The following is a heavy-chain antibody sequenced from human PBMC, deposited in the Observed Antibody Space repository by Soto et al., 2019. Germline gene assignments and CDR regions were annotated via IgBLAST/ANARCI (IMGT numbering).Heavy chain of an antibody. Sequence: SETLSLTCTVSGGSISSYYWSWIRQPAGKGLEWIGRIYTSGSTNYNPSLKSRVTMSVDTSKNQPSLKLSSVTAADTAVYYCERDQQPQTGTYYGMDVWGQGTTITVSS. CDR2: IYTSGST. CDR3: ERDQQPQTGTYYGMDV. D-gene: IGHD6-13*01. V-gene: IGHV4-4*07. CDR1: GGSISSYY. J-gene: IGHJ6*02.